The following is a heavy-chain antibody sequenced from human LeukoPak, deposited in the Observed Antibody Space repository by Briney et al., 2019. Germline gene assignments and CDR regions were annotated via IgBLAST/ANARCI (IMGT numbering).Heavy chain of an antibody. CDR1: GFTFSSYS. CDR3: ARGSYDFWSAQILPPDY. Sequence: PGGSLRLSCAASGFTFSSYSMNWVRQAPGKGLEWVSSISSSSSYIYYADSVKGRFTISRDNAKNSLYLQMNSLRAEDTAVYYCARGSYDFWSAQILPPDYWGQGTLVTVSS. D-gene: IGHD3-3*01. V-gene: IGHV3-21*01. J-gene: IGHJ4*02. CDR2: ISSSSSYI.